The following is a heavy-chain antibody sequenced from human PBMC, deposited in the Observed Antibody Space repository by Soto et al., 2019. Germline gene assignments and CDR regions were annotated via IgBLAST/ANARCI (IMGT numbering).Heavy chain of an antibody. CDR2: ISGSGGST. CDR1: GFTFSSYA. J-gene: IGHJ4*02. V-gene: IGHV3-23*01. Sequence: GGSLRLSCAASGFTFSSYAMSWVRQAPGKGLEWVSAISGSGGSTYYADSVKGRFTISRDNSKNTLYLQMNSLRAEDTAVYYCAKDRREQQLVSAFDYWGQGTLVTVSS. D-gene: IGHD6-13*01. CDR3: AKDRREQQLVSAFDY.